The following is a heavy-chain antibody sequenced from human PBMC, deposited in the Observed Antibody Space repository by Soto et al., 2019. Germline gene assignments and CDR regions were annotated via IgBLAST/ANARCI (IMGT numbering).Heavy chain of an antibody. CDR1: GFTFSSAA. J-gene: IGHJ1*01. CDR3: AQISSNWYPSHVDV. Sequence: EVQLLASGGGLVQPVGSLRVSCAASGFTFSSAAMSWVRQAPGKGMEWVSFISASGVSTYYADSGNGRFTISSDNAKNTLFLHMTRLSAEDTSVYYCAQISSNWYPSHVDVGGQGTPVIVSS. D-gene: IGHD6-13*01. CDR2: ISASGVST. V-gene: IGHV3-23*01.